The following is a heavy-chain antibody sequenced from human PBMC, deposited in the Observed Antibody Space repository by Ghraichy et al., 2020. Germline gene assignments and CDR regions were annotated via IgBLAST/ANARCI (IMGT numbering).Heavy chain of an antibody. V-gene: IGHV3-53*04. J-gene: IGHJ6*03. D-gene: IGHD6-6*01. Sequence: GGSLRLSCAASGFTVSSNYMSWVRQAPGKGLEWVSVIYSGGSTYYADSVKGRFTISRHNSKNTLYLQMNSLRAEDTAVYYCAGLRAARRGPSRYYYYYMDVWGKGTTVTVSS. CDR2: IYSGGST. CDR1: GFTVSSNY. CDR3: AGLRAARRGPSRYYYYYMDV.